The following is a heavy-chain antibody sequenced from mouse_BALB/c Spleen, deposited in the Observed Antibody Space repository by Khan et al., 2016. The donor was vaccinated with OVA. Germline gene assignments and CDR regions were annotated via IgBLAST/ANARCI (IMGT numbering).Heavy chain of an antibody. CDR3: VRSWAMDY. CDR2: ISSLAYTI. J-gene: IGHJ4*01. CDR1: GFTFSDYG. Sequence: EVELVESGGGLVQPGGSRKLSCAASGFTFSDYGMAWVRQAPGKGPEWVAFISSLAYTIYYADTVTGRFTIYRENAKNTLYLEMSMLRSEDTAMYYCVRSWAMDYWGQGTSVTVSS. V-gene: IGHV5-15*02.